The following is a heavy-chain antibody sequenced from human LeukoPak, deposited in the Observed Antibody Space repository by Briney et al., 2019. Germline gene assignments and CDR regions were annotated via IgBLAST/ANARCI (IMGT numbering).Heavy chain of an antibody. V-gene: IGHV3-33*01. CDR2: IWYDGSNK. CDR1: GFTFSSYG. CDR3: ARDGLMYYDSSGYRPFDY. J-gene: IGHJ4*02. D-gene: IGHD3-22*01. Sequence: GGSLRLSCAASGFTFSSYGMHWVRQALGKGLEWVAVIWYDGSNKYYADSVKGRFTISRDNSKNTLYLQMNSLRAEDTAVYYCARDGLMYYDSSGYRPFDYWGQGTLVTVSS.